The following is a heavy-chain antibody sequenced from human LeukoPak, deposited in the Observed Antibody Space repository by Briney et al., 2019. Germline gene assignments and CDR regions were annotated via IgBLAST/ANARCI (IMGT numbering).Heavy chain of an antibody. CDR2: INKDGSDK. D-gene: IGHD6-13*01. V-gene: IGHV3-7*01. CDR3: ARAGHDETTWYN. CDR1: GFDFSDFC. J-gene: IGHJ4*02. Sequence: GGSLRLSWAASGFDFSDFCMSWFRKAQGMGLEWLATINKDGSDKYYLDSVKGRFTISRDNAENSLSLQMNSLRAEDTALYFCARAGHDETTWYNWGQGTLVTVSS.